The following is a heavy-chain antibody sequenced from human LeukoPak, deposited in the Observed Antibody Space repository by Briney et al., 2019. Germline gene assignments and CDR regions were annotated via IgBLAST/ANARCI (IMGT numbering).Heavy chain of an antibody. CDR2: INHSGST. V-gene: IGHV4-34*01. D-gene: IGHD4-17*01. CDR3: ARGPDYGDLNPHDY. J-gene: IGHJ4*02. Sequence: RASETLSLTCAVYGGSFSGYYWSWIRQPPGKGLEWIGEINHSGSTNYNPSLKSRVTISVDTSKNQFSLKLSSVTAADTAVYYCARGPDYGDLNPHDYWGQGTLVTVSS. CDR1: GGSFSGYY.